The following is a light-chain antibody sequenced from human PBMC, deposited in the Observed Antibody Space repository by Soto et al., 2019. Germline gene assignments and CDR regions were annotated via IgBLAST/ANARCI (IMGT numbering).Light chain of an antibody. CDR3: QQNNNWPYT. Sequence: VVTHSPASLSVSPGGRVTISCRAGPISSNVAWHQQRPGQAPRLLIYGASVRATGVPARFSGSGSGTEFTLTIESLQSEDYAVYFCQQNNNWPYTLGQGTKVDSK. CDR1: PISSN. CDR2: GAS. J-gene: IGKJ2*01. V-gene: IGKV3-15*01.